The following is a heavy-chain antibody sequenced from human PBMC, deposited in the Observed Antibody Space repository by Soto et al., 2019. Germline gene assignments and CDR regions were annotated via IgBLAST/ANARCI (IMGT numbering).Heavy chain of an antibody. CDR1: GGSISSSNW. V-gene: IGHV4-4*02. D-gene: IGHD1-26*01. CDR3: ATLPPRVVASLLPIPT. CDR2: IYHSGNT. J-gene: IGHJ5*02. Sequence: VQLRQSGPGLVKPSWTLSLTCAVSGGSISSSNWWTWVRQAPGKGLEWIGEIYHSGNTYYNPSLNGRVTITVDKSNNQFSLTLNSVTAADTAVYYCATLPPRVVASLLPIPTWGQGTLVTVSS.